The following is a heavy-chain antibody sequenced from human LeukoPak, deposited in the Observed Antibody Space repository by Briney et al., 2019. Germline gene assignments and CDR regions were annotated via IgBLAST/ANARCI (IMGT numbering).Heavy chain of an antibody. CDR1: GYSISRDYY. V-gene: IGHV4-38-2*02. Sequence: SETLSLTCTVSGYSISRDYYWGWIRQPPGKGLEWIGSIYHSGRTYYNPSLSSRITISVDTSKNQFSLRLSSVTAADTAMYYCARYGALHDAFDIWGQGTMVTVSS. J-gene: IGHJ3*02. D-gene: IGHD4-17*01. CDR3: ARYGALHDAFDI. CDR2: IYHSGRT.